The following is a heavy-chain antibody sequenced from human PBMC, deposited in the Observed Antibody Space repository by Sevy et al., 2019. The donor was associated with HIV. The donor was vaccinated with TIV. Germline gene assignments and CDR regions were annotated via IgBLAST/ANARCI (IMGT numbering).Heavy chain of an antibody. CDR3: TRDRLMNTITNYYYYDMDV. D-gene: IGHD2-8*01. CDR2: INWNGGST. V-gene: IGHV3-20*04. Sequence: GGSLRLSCAASGFTFDDYGMSWVRQAPGKGLEWVSGINWNGGSTGYTDSVKGRFTIARDNAKNSMYLQMNSLRAEDTALNYWTRDRLMNTITNYYYYDMDVWGKGTTVTVSS. J-gene: IGHJ6*04. CDR1: GFTFDDYG.